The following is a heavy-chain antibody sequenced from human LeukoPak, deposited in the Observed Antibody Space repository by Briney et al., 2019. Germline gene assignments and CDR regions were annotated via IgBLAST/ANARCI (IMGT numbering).Heavy chain of an antibody. Sequence: SETLSLTCAVYGGSFSGYYWSWIRQPPGKGLEWIGEINHSGSTNYNPSLKSRVTISVDTSKNQISLKLSSVTAADTAVYYCARNIPYYDFWSGTKDAFDIWGQGTMVTVSS. J-gene: IGHJ3*02. CDR3: ARNIPYYDFWSGTKDAFDI. CDR1: GGSFSGYY. CDR2: INHSGST. D-gene: IGHD3-3*01. V-gene: IGHV4-34*01.